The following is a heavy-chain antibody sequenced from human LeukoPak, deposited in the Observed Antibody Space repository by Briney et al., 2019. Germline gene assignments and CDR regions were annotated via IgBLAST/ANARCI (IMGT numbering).Heavy chain of an antibody. D-gene: IGHD3-22*01. Sequence: SETLSLTCTVSGGSISNYYWSWIRQPAGKGLEWIGRINTSGSTNYNPSLESRVTMSVDTSKNQFSLKLNSVTAADTAVYYCARTRGMYYYDSSGPFDPWGQGTLVTVSS. CDR3: ARTRGMYYYDSSGPFDP. V-gene: IGHV4-4*07. CDR1: GGSISNYY. CDR2: INTSGST. J-gene: IGHJ5*02.